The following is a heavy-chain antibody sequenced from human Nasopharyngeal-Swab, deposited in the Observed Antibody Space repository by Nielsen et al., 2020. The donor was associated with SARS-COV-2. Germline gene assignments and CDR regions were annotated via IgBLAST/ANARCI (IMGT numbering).Heavy chain of an antibody. V-gene: IGHV1-18*01. CDR3: ARSRRGIAPRLGGWFDP. CDR2: ISAYNGNT. CDR1: GYTFTSYG. D-gene: IGHD6-6*01. J-gene: IGHJ5*02. Sequence: ASVKVSCNASGYTFTSYGISCVRQAPGQGLEWMGWISAYNGNTNYAQKLQGRVTMTTDTSTSTAYMELRSLRSDDTAVDYCARSRRGIAPRLGGWFDPWGQGTLVTVSS.